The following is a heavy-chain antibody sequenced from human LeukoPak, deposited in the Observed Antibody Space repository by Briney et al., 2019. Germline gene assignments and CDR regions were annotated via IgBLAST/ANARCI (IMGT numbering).Heavy chain of an antibody. CDR1: GGSISSYY. Sequence: SETLSLTCTVSGGSISSYYWSWIRQPAGKGLEWIGRIYTSGSTNYNPSLKSRVTMSVDTSKNQFSLKLSSVTAADTAVYYCARAPVGGRSGYHYAEYFQHWGQGTLVTVSS. CDR2: IYTSGST. J-gene: IGHJ1*01. CDR3: ARAPVGGRSGYHYAEYFQH. D-gene: IGHD3-22*01. V-gene: IGHV4-4*07.